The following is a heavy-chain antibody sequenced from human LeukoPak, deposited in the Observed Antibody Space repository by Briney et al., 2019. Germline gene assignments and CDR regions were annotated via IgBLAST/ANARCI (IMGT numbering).Heavy chain of an antibody. V-gene: IGHV1-69*05. J-gene: IGHJ4*02. D-gene: IGHD6-6*01. CDR3: VSSGSSRVSDY. Sequence: SVKVSCKASGGTFSSYAISWVRQAPRQGLEWMGGIVPIFGTANYAQKFQGRVTITTDESTSTAYMELSSLRSEDTAVYYCVSSGSSRVSDYWGQGTLVTVSS. CDR2: IVPIFGTA. CDR1: GGTFSSYA.